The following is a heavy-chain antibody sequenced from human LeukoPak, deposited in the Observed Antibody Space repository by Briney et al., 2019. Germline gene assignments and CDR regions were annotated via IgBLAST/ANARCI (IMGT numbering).Heavy chain of an antibody. V-gene: IGHV1-69*05. Sequence: SVKVSCKASVGTFSSYAFSWVRQAPGQGLEWMGGIIPIFGPANYPQKFQGRVTITTDKSTSTAYMELSSLRSEDTAVYYCARDYSSGWGGFGHWGQGTLVTVSS. CDR3: ARDYSSGWGGFGH. J-gene: IGHJ4*02. CDR1: VGTFSSYA. CDR2: IIPIFGPA. D-gene: IGHD6-19*01.